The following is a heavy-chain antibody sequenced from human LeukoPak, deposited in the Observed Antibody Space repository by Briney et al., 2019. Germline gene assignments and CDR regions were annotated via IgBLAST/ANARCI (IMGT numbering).Heavy chain of an antibody. V-gene: IGHV3-23*01. CDR3: AKDSGGTYFYYYYYMDV. Sequence: GGSLRLSCAASGFTFSSYSMNWVRQAPGKGLEWVSAISAGGATIYYADSVKGRFTVSRDNSKNTLYLHMNSLRAEDTAIYYCAKDSGGTYFYYYYYMDVWGKGTTVTVSS. D-gene: IGHD1-26*01. CDR1: GFTFSSYS. CDR2: ISAGGATI. J-gene: IGHJ6*03.